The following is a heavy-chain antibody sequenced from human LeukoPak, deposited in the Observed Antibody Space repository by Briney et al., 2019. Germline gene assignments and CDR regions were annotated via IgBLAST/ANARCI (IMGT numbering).Heavy chain of an antibody. Sequence: GGSLRLSCAATGFTVSNNYMSWVRQAPGKGLEWVSVIYSGGSTYYADSVKGRFTISRDNSKNTLYLQMNSLRAEDTAVYYCASRGYSYGVDYWGQGTLVTVSS. CDR3: ASRGYSYGVDY. CDR1: GFTVSNNY. D-gene: IGHD5-18*01. V-gene: IGHV3-66*01. CDR2: IYSGGST. J-gene: IGHJ4*02.